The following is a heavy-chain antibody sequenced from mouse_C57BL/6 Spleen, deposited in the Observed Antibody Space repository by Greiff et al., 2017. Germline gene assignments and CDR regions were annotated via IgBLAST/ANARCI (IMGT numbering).Heavy chain of an antibody. CDR1: GYAFSSSW. V-gene: IGHV1-82*01. D-gene: IGHD3-2*02. Sequence: QVQLKQSGPELVKPGASVTISCKASGYAFSSSWMNWVKQRPGKGLEWIGRIYPGDGDTNYNGKFKGKATLTADKSSRTAYMQLSSLTSEDSAVYFCARLGSSGYPWFAYWGQGTLVTVSA. J-gene: IGHJ3*01. CDR2: IYPGDGDT. CDR3: ARLGSSGYPWFAY.